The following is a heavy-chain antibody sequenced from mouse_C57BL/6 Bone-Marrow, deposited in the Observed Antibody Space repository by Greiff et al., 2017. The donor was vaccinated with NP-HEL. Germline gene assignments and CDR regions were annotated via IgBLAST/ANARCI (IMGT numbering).Heavy chain of an antibody. J-gene: IGHJ3*01. Sequence: VQVVESGAELARPGASVKLSCKASGYTFTSYGISWVKQRTGQGLEWIGEIYPRSGNTYYNEKFKGKATLTADKSSSTAYMELRSLTSEDSAVYFCATNYGSSFAWFAYWGQGTLVTVSA. CDR1: GYTFTSYG. V-gene: IGHV1-81*01. CDR2: IYPRSGNT. CDR3: ATNYGSSFAWFAY. D-gene: IGHD1-1*01.